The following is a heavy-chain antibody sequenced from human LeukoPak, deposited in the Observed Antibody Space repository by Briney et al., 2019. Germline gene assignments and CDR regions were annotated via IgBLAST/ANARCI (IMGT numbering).Heavy chain of an antibody. Sequence: SSETLSLTCVVSGYSISSGYHWDWTRQPPGKGLEWIGSIYQSGSTYYNPSLKSRVTISVDTSKNQFSLNLSSVTAADTAVYYCARRVEHYYYMDVWDKGTTVTVSS. CDR3: ARRVEHYYYMDV. CDR1: GYSISSGYH. CDR2: IYQSGST. D-gene: IGHD1-1*01. V-gene: IGHV4-38-2*01. J-gene: IGHJ6*03.